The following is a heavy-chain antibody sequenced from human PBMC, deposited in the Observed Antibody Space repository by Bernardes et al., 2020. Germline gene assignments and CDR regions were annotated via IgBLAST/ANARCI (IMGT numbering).Heavy chain of an antibody. CDR1: GGFISNFY. V-gene: IGHV4-59*01. CDR3: ARGGWSLDY. Sequence: SETLSLTRTVSGGFISNFYWSWIRQPPGKGLEWIGYIHYTGSTNYNPSLKSRVTISVDTSKNQFSLKLSSVTAADTAVYYCARGGWSLDYWGQGTLVTVSS. D-gene: IGHD6-19*01. J-gene: IGHJ4*02. CDR2: IHYTGST.